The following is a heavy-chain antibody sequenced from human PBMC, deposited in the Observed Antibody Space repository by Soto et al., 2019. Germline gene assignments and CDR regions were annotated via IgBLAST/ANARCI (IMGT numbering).Heavy chain of an antibody. D-gene: IGHD3-3*01. CDR3: AGKKLRFLDRWFDP. V-gene: IGHV4-4*02. Sequence: SETLSLTCAVSSGPISSSNWWSWVRQPPGKGLEWIGEIYHSGSTNYNPSLKSRVTISVDKSKNQFSLKLSSVTAADTAVYYCAGKKLRFLDRWFDPWGQGTLVTVSS. CDR1: SGPISSSNW. CDR2: IYHSGST. J-gene: IGHJ5*02.